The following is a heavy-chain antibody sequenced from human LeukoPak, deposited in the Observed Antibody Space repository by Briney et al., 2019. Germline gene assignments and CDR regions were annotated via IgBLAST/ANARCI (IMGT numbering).Heavy chain of an antibody. Sequence: GGSLRLSCAASGFTFSSYSMNWVRQAPGKGLEWVSSISSSSSYIYYADSVKGRFTISRDNAKNSLYLQMNSLRTEDTAVYYCAREYYYDSSGYPNWFDPWGQGTLVTVSS. V-gene: IGHV3-21*03. CDR3: AREYYYDSSGYPNWFDP. J-gene: IGHJ5*02. CDR1: GFTFSSYS. CDR2: ISSSSSYI. D-gene: IGHD3-22*01.